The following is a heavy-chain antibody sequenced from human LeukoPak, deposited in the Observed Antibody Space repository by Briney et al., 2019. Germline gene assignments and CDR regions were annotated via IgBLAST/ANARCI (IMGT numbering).Heavy chain of an antibody. CDR2: IYYSGST. J-gene: IGHJ4*02. D-gene: IGHD4-17*01. CDR3: ARPRYGGYALDYFDY. CDR1: GGSISSSSYY. Sequence: SETLSLTCTVSGGSISSSSYYWGWIRQPPGKGLEWIGSIYYSGSTYYNPSLKSRVTISVDTSKNQFSLKLSSVTAADTAVYYCARPRYGGYALDYFDYWGQGTLVTVSS. V-gene: IGHV4-39*01.